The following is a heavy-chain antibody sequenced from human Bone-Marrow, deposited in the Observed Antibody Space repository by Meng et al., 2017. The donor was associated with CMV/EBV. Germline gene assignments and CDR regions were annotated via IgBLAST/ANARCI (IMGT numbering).Heavy chain of an antibody. CDR2: IYYSGST. V-gene: IGHV4-39*07. D-gene: IGHD5-18*01. Sequence: SETLSLTCTVSGGSISSSSYYWGWIRQPPGKGLEWIGSIYYSGSTYYNPSLKSRVTISVDTSKNQFSLKLSSVTAADTAVYYCAREDTAMVIYYGMDVWGQGNTVTVSS. CDR1: GGSISSSSYY. J-gene: IGHJ6*02. CDR3: AREDTAMVIYYGMDV.